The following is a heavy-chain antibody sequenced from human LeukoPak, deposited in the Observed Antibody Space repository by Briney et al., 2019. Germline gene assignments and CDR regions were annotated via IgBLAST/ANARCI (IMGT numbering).Heavy chain of an antibody. Sequence: PGASLRLSCAASGFTFSSYAMSWVRQAPGKGLEWVSAISGSGGSTYHADSVKGRFTISRDNSKNTLYLQMNSLRAEDAAVYYCAKENHRGCSSTSCYPVWFDPWGQGTLVTVSS. CDR3: AKENHRGCSSTSCYPVWFDP. D-gene: IGHD2-2*01. CDR2: ISGSGGST. J-gene: IGHJ5*02. CDR1: GFTFSSYA. V-gene: IGHV3-23*01.